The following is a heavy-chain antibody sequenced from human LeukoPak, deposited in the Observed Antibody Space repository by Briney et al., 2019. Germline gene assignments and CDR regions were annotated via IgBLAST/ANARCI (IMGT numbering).Heavy chain of an antibody. Sequence: ASVNVSCKASGYTFTGYYMHWVRQAPGQGLEWMGWINPNSGGTNYAQKFQGWVTMTRDTSISTAYMELNRLRSDDTAVYYCARAPTKYDSSGYAIDYWGQGTLVTVSS. CDR3: ARAPTKYDSSGYAIDY. V-gene: IGHV1-2*04. J-gene: IGHJ4*02. D-gene: IGHD3-22*01. CDR1: GYTFTGYY. CDR2: INPNSGGT.